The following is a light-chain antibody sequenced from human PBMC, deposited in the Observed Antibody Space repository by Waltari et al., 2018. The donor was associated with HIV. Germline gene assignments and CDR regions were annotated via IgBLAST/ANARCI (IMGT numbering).Light chain of an antibody. CDR2: EVT. V-gene: IGLV2-8*01. Sequence: HSARTPPPSAAGTPRQSVTMSRPGPSSHIGGYNYSSRYLQPPDQAPTLNLPPQQHPGKAPKPIMTEVTKRPSGVPDRFSGSKSGNTASLTVSGLQAEDEAHYYCSSYAPTNKFYVLFGGGTTLTVL. CDR3: SSYAPTNKFYVL. CDR1: SSHIGGYNY. J-gene: IGLJ2*01.